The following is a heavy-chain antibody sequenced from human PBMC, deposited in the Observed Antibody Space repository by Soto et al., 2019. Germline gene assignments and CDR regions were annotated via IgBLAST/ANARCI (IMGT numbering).Heavy chain of an antibody. V-gene: IGHV3-48*01. Sequence: EVQLVESGGGLVQPGGSLRLSCAASGFTFSSYSMNWVRQAPGKGLEWVSYISSSSSTIYYADSVKGRFTISRDNAKHSLYLQINSLRAEDTAVYYCARDPEPTTTVTIYWYFDLWGRGTLVTVSS. CDR3: ARDPEPTTTVTIYWYFDL. CDR2: ISSSSSTI. CDR1: GFTFSSYS. D-gene: IGHD4-17*01. J-gene: IGHJ2*01.